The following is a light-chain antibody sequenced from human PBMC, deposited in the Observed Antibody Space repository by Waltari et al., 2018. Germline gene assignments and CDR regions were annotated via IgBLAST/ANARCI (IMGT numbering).Light chain of an antibody. V-gene: IGKV3-15*01. CDR2: GAS. CDR1: QSISTN. Sequence: IVMTQSPATLSVSPGERATLSCRASQSISTNLAWFQEKPGQAPRLLIYGASTRATGVPARFSGSGSGTYFTLVISSLQSGDFAVYYCQQYDKWLRYSFGQGTKLEIK. J-gene: IGKJ2*01. CDR3: QQYDKWLRYS.